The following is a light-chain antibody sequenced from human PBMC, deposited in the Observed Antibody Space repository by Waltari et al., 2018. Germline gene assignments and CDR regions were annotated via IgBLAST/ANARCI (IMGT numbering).Light chain of an antibody. CDR1: QSISGY. CDR2: GAS. V-gene: IGKV3D-15*01. J-gene: IGKJ3*01. Sequence: EIVLTQSPATLSLSPGDRATLSCRASQSISGYLAWYQQRPGQAPRRLIYGASTRATGIPARFSGRGSGTEFTLTISSLQSEDFVVYYCQQYNNWPVTFGPGTKVDIK. CDR3: QQYNNWPVT.